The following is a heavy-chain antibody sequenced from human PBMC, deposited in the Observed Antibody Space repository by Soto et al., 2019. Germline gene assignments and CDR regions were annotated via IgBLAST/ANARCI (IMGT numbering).Heavy chain of an antibody. J-gene: IGHJ5*02. V-gene: IGHV4-4*07. CDR3: GRDGSKTLLDCFDP. D-gene: IGHD2-8*02. Sequence: QVQVQEAGPGLVKPSETLSLTCSVSGGSMSKFYWIWIRKTAGKGLEWMGRVYATGTSNYNPSLRSRIAMSVDISKKTFSLRLRSVIAADTGVYYWGRDGSKTLLDCFDPWGQGILVTVSS. CDR1: GGSMSKFY. CDR2: VYATGTS.